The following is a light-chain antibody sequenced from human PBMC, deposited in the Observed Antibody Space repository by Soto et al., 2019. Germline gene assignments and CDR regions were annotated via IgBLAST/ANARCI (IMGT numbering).Light chain of an antibody. Sequence: QSVRTQPRSVSGSPGQSVTISCTGTSSDVGGYNFVSWYQQHPGKAPKLMIYDVNKRPSGVPGRFSGSKSGNTASLTISGLQAEDEADYYCCSYAGTHTHYVFGTGTKVTVL. CDR3: CSYAGTHTHYV. J-gene: IGLJ1*01. CDR1: SSDVGGYNF. CDR2: DVN. V-gene: IGLV2-11*01.